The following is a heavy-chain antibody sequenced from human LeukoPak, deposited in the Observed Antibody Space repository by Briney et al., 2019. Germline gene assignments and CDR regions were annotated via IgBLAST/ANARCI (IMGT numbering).Heavy chain of an antibody. CDR1: GFTFSSAG. Sequence: PGGSLRLSCAASGFTFSSAGMTWVRQAPGKGLEWVSTISFSGLALYYADSVKGRFTISRDNSKNMVYLQMNSLRAEDTAVYYCAILSGSYYYYWGQGTLVTVSS. D-gene: IGHD1-26*01. CDR3: AILSGSYYYY. CDR2: ISFSGLAL. V-gene: IGHV3-23*01. J-gene: IGHJ4*02.